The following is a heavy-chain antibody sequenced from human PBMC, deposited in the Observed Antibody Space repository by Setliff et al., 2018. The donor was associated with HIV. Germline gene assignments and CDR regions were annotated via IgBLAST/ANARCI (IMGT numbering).Heavy chain of an antibody. CDR1: GASIRSQY. Sequence: SETLSLTCTVSGASIRSQYWSWIRKPPGKGLEWIGYISYSGSTNYNPSLESRVAMSVDTSKNQFSLKLSSVTAADTAVYYCARGRRSTSSYYYYYYMDVWGKGTTVTVSS. J-gene: IGHJ6*03. D-gene: IGHD2-2*01. CDR3: ARGRRSTSSYYYYYYMDV. CDR2: ISYSGST. V-gene: IGHV4-59*11.